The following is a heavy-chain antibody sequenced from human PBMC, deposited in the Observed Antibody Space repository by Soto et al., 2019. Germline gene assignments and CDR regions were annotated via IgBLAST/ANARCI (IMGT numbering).Heavy chain of an antibody. CDR3: ARQVGRYSYGYVSNYYGMDV. V-gene: IGHV4-39*01. CDR1: GGSISSSSYY. D-gene: IGHD5-18*01. Sequence: SETLSLTCTVSGGSISSSSYYWGWIRQPPGKGLEWIGSIYYSGSTYYNPSLKSRVTISVDTSKNQFSLKLSSVTAADTAVYYCARQVGRYSYGYVSNYYGMDVWGQGTTVTVSS. J-gene: IGHJ6*02. CDR2: IYYSGST.